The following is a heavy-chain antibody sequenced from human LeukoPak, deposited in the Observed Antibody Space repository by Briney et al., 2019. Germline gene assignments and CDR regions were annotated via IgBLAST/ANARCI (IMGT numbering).Heavy chain of an antibody. CDR1: GGSISRGGYS. V-gene: IGHV4-61*02. Sequence: SQTLSLTCAVSGGSISRGGYSWSWIRQPAGKGLEWIGRIYTSGSTNYNPSLKSRVTMSVDTSKNQFSLKLSSVTAADTAVYYCARDLSDSSGYYDETPGDYWDQGTLVTVSS. CDR3: ARDLSDSSGYYDETPGDY. CDR2: IYTSGST. D-gene: IGHD3-22*01. J-gene: IGHJ4*02.